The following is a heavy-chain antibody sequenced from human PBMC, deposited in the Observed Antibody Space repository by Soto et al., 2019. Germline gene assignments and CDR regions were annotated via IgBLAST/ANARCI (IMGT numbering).Heavy chain of an antibody. V-gene: IGHV3-23*01. CDR3: EKAIYSSSWYPVYFQH. D-gene: IGHD6-13*01. J-gene: IGHJ1*01. CDR1: GFTFSSYA. CDR2: ISGSGGST. Sequence: GGSLRLSCAASGFTFSSYAMSWVRQAPGKGLEWVSAISGSGGSTYYADSVKGRFTISRDNSKNTLYLQMNSLRAEDTAVYYCEKAIYSSSWYPVYFQHWGQANLVTVSS.